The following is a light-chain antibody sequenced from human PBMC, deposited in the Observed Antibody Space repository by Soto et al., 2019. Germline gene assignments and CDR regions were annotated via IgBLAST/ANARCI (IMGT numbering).Light chain of an antibody. CDR3: MEALQSHT. CDR2: LGS. J-gene: IGKJ2*01. Sequence: DIVMTQSPLSLPVTPGEPATISCRSSQSLLHSNGYIYLDWYVQKPGQSTQRLIYLGSNRASGVPDRFSGSGSGTDFTLKISTVEAEDVGVYYCMEALQSHTFGQGTKLEIK. CDR1: QSLLHSNGYIY. V-gene: IGKV2-28*01.